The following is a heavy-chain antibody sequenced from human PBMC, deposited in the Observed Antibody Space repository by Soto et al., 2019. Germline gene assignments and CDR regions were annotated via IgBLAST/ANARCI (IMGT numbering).Heavy chain of an antibody. CDR2: IYYSGST. D-gene: IGHD3-22*01. CDR1: GGSIRSGGYY. V-gene: IGHV4-31*03. J-gene: IGHJ4*02. Sequence: SETLSLTCTVSGGSIRSGGYYWSWIRQHPGKGLEWIGYIYYSGSTYYNPSLKSRVTISVDTSKNQFSLKLSSVTAADTAVYYCARASLEYYDSSGYYPDWGQGTLVTVSS. CDR3: ARASLEYYDSSGYYPD.